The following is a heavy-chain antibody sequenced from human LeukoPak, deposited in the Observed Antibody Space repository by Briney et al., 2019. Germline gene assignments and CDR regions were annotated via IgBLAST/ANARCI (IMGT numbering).Heavy chain of an antibody. V-gene: IGHV4-61*02. D-gene: IGHD3-3*02. Sequence: SETLSLTCTVSGGSISSGNYYWNWIRQPAGKGLEWIGRIYTSGSTNYNPSLKSRVTISVDTSKNQLSLKLSSVTAADTAVYYCARDGVLPLDVWGKGTTVTISS. CDR2: IYTSGST. J-gene: IGHJ6*04. CDR1: GGSISSGNYY. CDR3: ARDGVLPLDV.